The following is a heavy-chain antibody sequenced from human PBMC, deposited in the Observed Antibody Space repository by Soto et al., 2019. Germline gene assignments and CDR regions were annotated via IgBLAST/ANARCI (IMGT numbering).Heavy chain of an antibody. CDR2: IWYDGSNK. CDR3: ASQYSYVTGYYFDY. J-gene: IGHJ4*02. Sequence: QTGGSLRLSCAASGFTFSSYGMHWVRQAPGKGLEWVAVIWYDGSNKYYADSVKGRFTISRDNSKNTLYLQMNSLRAEDTAVYYCASQYSYVTGYYFDYWGQGTLVTVSS. D-gene: IGHD5-18*01. CDR1: GFTFSSYG. V-gene: IGHV3-33*01.